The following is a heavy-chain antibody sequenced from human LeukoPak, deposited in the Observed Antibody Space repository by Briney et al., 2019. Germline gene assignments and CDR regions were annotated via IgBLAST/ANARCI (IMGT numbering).Heavy chain of an antibody. J-gene: IGHJ5*02. D-gene: IGHD2-8*01. CDR2: IIPIFGTA. CDR1: GGTFSSYA. Sequence: SVKVSCKASGGTFSSYAISWARQAPGQGLEWMGRIIPIFGTANYAQKFQGRVTITTDESTSTAYMELSSLRSEDTAVYYCARDGPYCTNGVCHWGLRWFDPWGQGTLVTVSS. V-gene: IGHV1-69*05. CDR3: ARDGPYCTNGVCHWGLRWFDP.